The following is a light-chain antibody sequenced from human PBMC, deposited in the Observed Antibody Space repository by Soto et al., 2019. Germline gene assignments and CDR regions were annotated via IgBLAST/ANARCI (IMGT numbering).Light chain of an antibody. CDR1: QTISSW. V-gene: IGKV1-5*03. Sequence: IHMTQSASSVSASVGYRVTITCRASQTISSWLAWYQQKKGKAPKLLIYKASTLKSGVPSRFSGSGYGTEFNLTISSLQPDDFATYYCQHYNSYSEAFGQGTKVDIK. CDR3: QHYNSYSEA. CDR2: KAS. J-gene: IGKJ1*01.